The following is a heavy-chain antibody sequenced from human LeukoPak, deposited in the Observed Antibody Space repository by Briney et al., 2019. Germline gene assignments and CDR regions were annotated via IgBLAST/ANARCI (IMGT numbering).Heavy chain of an antibody. J-gene: IGHJ4*02. CDR3: ARSRGDSTGYPSHFDY. CDR1: GFTFSSYA. CDR2: ISFEGRNK. D-gene: IGHD3-22*01. Sequence: GRSHRPSRAASGFTFSSYAMHWVSQAPGKWLEWVAVISFEGRNKNYADSVKGRFTISRDNSKTTLYPQMNSLRTEDTALYYCARSRGDSTGYPSHFDYWGQETLVTVSS. V-gene: IGHV3-30*04.